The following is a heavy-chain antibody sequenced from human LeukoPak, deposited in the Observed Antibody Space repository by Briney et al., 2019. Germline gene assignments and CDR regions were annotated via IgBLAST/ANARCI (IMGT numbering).Heavy chain of an antibody. V-gene: IGHV4-59*01. CDR2: IYYSGST. D-gene: IGHD2-8*01. CDR1: GGAISSSY. J-gene: IGHJ4*02. Sequence: SETLSLTCTVSGGAISSSYWSWIRQPPGKGLEWIGYIYYSGSTNYNPSLKSRVTISVDTSKNQINRLRGNVSAADTAEFYCARGASNHNYWGQGTLVTVSS. CDR3: ARGASNHNY.